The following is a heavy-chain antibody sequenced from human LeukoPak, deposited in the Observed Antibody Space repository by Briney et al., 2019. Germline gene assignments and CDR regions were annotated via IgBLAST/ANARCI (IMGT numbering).Heavy chain of an antibody. Sequence: SETLSLTCTVSGGSISSSSYYWGWIRQPPGKGLEWIGSIYYSGSTYYNPSLKSRVTISVDTSKNQFSLKLSSVTAADTAVYYCARDPGGDYGDFDDYWGQGTLVTVSS. CDR1: GGSISSSSYY. J-gene: IGHJ4*02. CDR2: IYYSGST. D-gene: IGHD4-17*01. CDR3: ARDPGGDYGDFDDY. V-gene: IGHV4-39*07.